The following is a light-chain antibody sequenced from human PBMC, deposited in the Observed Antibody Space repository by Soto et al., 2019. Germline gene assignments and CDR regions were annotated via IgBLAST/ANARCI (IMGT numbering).Light chain of an antibody. CDR3: QQYGIAHST. J-gene: IGKJ4*01. V-gene: IGKV3-20*01. CDR2: GAS. Sequence: EIVLTQSPGTLSLSPGDRATLSCRASQSVGSNYLAWYQQKPGQAPRLLIYGASNRATGIPDTFSGSGSGTGFTLTISRLEPEDFAVYYCQQYGIAHSTFGGGTNVEIK. CDR1: QSVGSNY.